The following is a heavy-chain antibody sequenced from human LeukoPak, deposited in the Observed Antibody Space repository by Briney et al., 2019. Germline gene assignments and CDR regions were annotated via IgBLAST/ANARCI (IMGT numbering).Heavy chain of an antibody. CDR2: ISYSGKA. Sequence: PSEPLSLTCAVSSGPLTTTDFDWAWICRPRAQGFDWITTISYSGKAYCYRALLSRVTLCEDTSKNQFSMDQTYVTAADTGLFYCARCKGGTGFDYWGRGILVIVS. CDR3: ARCKGGTGFDY. D-gene: IGHD3-16*01. V-gene: IGHV4-39*01. J-gene: IGHJ4*02. CDR1: SGPLTTTDFD.